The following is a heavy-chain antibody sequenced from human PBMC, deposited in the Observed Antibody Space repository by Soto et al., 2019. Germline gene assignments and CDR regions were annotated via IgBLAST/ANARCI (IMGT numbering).Heavy chain of an antibody. V-gene: IGHV4-59*08. D-gene: IGHD3-3*01. J-gene: IGHJ6*03. CDR3: VRRVKLWSGYYTGDYYYYMDV. CDR1: GGSISSYY. CDR2: IYYSGST. Sequence: SETLSLTCTVSGGSISSYYWSWIRQPPGKGLEWIGYIYYSGSTNYNPSLKSRVTISVDTSKNQFSLKLSSVTAADTAVYYCVRRVKLWSGYYTGDYYYYMDVWGKGTTVTVSS.